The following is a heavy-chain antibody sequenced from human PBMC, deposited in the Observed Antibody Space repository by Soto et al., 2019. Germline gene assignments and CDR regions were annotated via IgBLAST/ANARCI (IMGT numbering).Heavy chain of an antibody. Sequence: QVQLVQSGAEVKKPGSSVKVSCKASGGTFSSYAISWVRQAPGQGLEWMGGIIPIFGTANYAQKFQGRVTITADESTRTAYMELSSLRSEDTAVYYCARARGDYGDYDDWYFDLWGRGPLVTVSS. CDR2: IIPIFGTA. CDR1: GGTFSSYA. D-gene: IGHD4-17*01. V-gene: IGHV1-69*12. J-gene: IGHJ2*01. CDR3: ARARGDYGDYDDWYFDL.